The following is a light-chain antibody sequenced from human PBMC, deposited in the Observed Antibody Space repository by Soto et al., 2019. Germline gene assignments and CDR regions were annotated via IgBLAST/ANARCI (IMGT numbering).Light chain of an antibody. CDR3: QQTNTFPLT. CDR1: QDIGSY. V-gene: IGKV1D-12*01. J-gene: IGKJ4*01. CDR2: AAF. Sequence: IQMTQSPSSVSASVGDRVTITCRASQDIGSYLAWYQQKPGEAPKVLIYAAFTLQTGVASRFSGSGSGTDFILTISSLQPEDFATYYCQQTNTFPLTFGGVTKVEIK.